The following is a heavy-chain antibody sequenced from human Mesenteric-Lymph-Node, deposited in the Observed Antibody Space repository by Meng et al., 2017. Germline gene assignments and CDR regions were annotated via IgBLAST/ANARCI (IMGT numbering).Heavy chain of an antibody. D-gene: IGHD2-15*01. V-gene: IGHV3-48*03. J-gene: IGHJ4*02. Sequence: GESLKISCAASGFTFSSYEMNWVRQAPGKGLEWVSYISSSGSTIYYADSVKGRFTISRDNAKNSLYLQMNSLRVDDTAIYYCATDIGSAPFDYWGQGTLVTVSS. CDR1: GFTFSSYE. CDR2: ISSSGSTI. CDR3: ATDIGSAPFDY.